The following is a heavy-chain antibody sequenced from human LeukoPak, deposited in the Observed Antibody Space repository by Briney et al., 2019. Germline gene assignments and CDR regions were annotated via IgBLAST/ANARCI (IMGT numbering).Heavy chain of an antibody. D-gene: IGHD6-19*01. Sequence: GGSLRLSCAASGFTFSTYGMSWVRQAPGKGLEWVSAIGGSGGGTYYADSVKGRFTISRDNSKNTLYLQMNSLRGEDTAVYYCAKDRIAVAGTACWFDPWGQGTLVTVSS. CDR1: GFTFSTYG. J-gene: IGHJ5*02. CDR2: IGGSGGGT. CDR3: AKDRIAVAGTACWFDP. V-gene: IGHV3-23*01.